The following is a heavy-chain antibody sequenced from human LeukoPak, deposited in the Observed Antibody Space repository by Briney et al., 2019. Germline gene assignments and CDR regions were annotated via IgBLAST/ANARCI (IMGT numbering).Heavy chain of an antibody. CDR2: IYHSGST. CDR3: AREGRADIYYYYMDV. J-gene: IGHJ6*03. Sequence: SETLSLTCTVSGYSISSGYYWGWIRPPPGKGLEWIGSIYHSGSTYYNPSLKSRVTISVDTSKNQFSLKLSSVTAADTAVYYCAREGRADIYYYYMDVWGKGTTVTVSS. D-gene: IGHD2-15*01. CDR1: GYSISSGYY. V-gene: IGHV4-38-2*02.